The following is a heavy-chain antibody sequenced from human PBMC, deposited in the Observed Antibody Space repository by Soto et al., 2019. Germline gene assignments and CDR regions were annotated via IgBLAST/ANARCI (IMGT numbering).Heavy chain of an antibody. D-gene: IGHD4-17*01. CDR1: GGSISSSSYY. V-gene: IGHV4-39*01. Sequence: SETLSLTCTVSGGSISSSSYYWGWIRQPPGKGLEWIGSIYYSGSTYYNPSLKSRFTISVDTSKNQFSLKLSSVTAADTAVYYCASSIPYGDYFDYWGQGTLVTVSS. J-gene: IGHJ4*02. CDR2: IYYSGST. CDR3: ASSIPYGDYFDY.